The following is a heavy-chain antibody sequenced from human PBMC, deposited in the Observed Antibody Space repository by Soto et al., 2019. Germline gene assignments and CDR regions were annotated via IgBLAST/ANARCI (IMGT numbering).Heavy chain of an antibody. Sequence: GGSLRLSCAASGFTFSSYGMHWVRQAPGKGLEWVAVISYDGSNKYYADSVKGRFTISRDNSKNTLYLQMNSLRAEDTAVYYCAKDGVSAAAGVSYYYYGMHVWGQGTTVTVSS. CDR1: GFTFSSYG. V-gene: IGHV3-30*18. J-gene: IGHJ6*02. CDR2: ISYDGSNK. CDR3: AKDGVSAAAGVSYYYYGMHV. D-gene: IGHD6-13*01.